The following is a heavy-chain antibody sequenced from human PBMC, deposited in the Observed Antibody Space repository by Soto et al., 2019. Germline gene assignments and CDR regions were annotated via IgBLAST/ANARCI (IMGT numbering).Heavy chain of an antibody. CDR2: IYYSGST. D-gene: IGHD3-10*01. J-gene: IGHJ4*02. CDR1: GGSISSGGYY. V-gene: IGHV4-31*03. Sequence: QVQLQESGPGLVKPSQTLSLPCTVSGGSISSGGYYWSWIRQHPGKGLEWIGDIYYSGSTNYNPSLKSRVTLSVGTSKNQFSLKLSSVTAADTAVYYCASAYGSGSFFDYWGQGTLVTVSS. CDR3: ASAYGSGSFFDY.